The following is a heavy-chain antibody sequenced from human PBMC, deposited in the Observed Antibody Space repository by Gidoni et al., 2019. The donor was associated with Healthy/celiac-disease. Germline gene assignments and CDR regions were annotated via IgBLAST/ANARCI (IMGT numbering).Heavy chain of an antibody. V-gene: IGHV1-46*01. CDR2: INPRGGST. D-gene: IGHD6-19*01. Sequence: QVQLGQSGAEVKKRGASVKVSCKASGYTCTSYDLHWVRQAPGTGLEWMGIINPRGGSTRYAQKFQGRVTMTRDTSTSTVYMELSSLRSEDTAVYYCARQSVAGLRWFDPWGQGTLVTVSS. CDR3: ARQSVAGLRWFDP. CDR1: GYTCTSYD. J-gene: IGHJ5*02.